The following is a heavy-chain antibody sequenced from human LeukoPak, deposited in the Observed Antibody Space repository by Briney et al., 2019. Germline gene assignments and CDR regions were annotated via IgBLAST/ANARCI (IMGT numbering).Heavy chain of an antibody. CDR2: IYSGGTT. D-gene: IGHD3-10*01. J-gene: IGHJ6*02. V-gene: IGHV3-53*01. CDR1: GFTVSSNY. Sequence: GGSLRLSCAASGFTVSSNYMSWVRQAPGKGLEWVSIIYSGGTTYYADSVKGRFTVSRDNSKNTLHLQMNSLRAEDTAVYYCARVTQLYGMDVWGQGTTVTVSS. CDR3: ARVTQLYGMDV.